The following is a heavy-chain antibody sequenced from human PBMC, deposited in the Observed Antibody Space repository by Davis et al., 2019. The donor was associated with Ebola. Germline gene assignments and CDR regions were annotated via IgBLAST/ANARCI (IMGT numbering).Heavy chain of an antibody. J-gene: IGHJ5*02. CDR1: GFTFSSYW. V-gene: IGHV3-7*01. CDR2: IKQDGSEK. D-gene: IGHD3-9*01. Sequence: GGSLRLSCVASGFTFSSYWMSWVRQAPGKGLEWVANIKQDGSEKYYVDSVKGRFTISRDNAKNSLYLQMNSLRAEDTAVYYCARANYDILWGWFDPWGQGTLVTVSS. CDR3: ARANYDILWGWFDP.